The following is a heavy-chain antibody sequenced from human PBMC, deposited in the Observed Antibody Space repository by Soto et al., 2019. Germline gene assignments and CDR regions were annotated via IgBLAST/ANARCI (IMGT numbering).Heavy chain of an antibody. CDR2: IYSGGYT. Sequence: EVQLVESGGGLIQPGGSLRLSCAVSGFTVSNNYMSWVRQAPGKGLEGVSVIYSGGYTAYGDSVKGRFTISRDNSKNTLFHQMKSLGAADRAVFSWATQPGGGGYWGQGTLVTVSS. J-gene: IGHJ4*02. V-gene: IGHV3-53*01. CDR1: GFTVSNNY. D-gene: IGHD3-10*01. CDR3: ATQPGGGGY.